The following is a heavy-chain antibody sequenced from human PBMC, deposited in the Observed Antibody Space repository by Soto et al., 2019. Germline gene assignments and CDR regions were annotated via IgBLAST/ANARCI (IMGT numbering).Heavy chain of an antibody. CDR1: GASFSGYY. Sequence: SKTVYVNCVVLGASFSGYYWSWVRQSPGKGLEWIGEITHSGTTNYSPSLKSRDTISVDTSKNHFFLSLRSVTAADTGVYYFARVSCSGGSCYLTSRYNYYVMDVWGQGTTVTVSS. CDR2: ITHSGTT. V-gene: IGHV4-34*01. CDR3: ARVSCSGGSCYLTSRYNYYVMDV. J-gene: IGHJ6*02. D-gene: IGHD2-15*01.